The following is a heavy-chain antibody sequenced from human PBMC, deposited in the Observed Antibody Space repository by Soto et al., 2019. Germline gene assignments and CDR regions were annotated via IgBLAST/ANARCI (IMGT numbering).Heavy chain of an antibody. CDR3: ARGGGVGVAGSAAFDM. J-gene: IGHJ3*02. V-gene: IGHV1-2*02. CDR2: INPATGAA. CDR1: GYPVTAYY. Sequence: QLHLVQSGAVVKKPGASVTVSCSASGYPVTAYYMHWVRQAPGRGLEWMGGINPATGAAKYTQTFQGRVTMTRDTSTNTVFMELGGLTSEDTAGFYCARGGGVGVAGSAAFDMWGQGTLVTVSS. D-gene: IGHD3-3*01.